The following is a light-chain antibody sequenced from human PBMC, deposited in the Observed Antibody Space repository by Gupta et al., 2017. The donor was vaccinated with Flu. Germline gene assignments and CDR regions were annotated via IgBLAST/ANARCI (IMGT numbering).Light chain of an antibody. J-gene: IGLJ1*01. Sequence: IAISCTGPSSDGGGYQYVAWYQQHPGNVPKLMIYEVSNRPSGVSYRFSGSKSGNTASLTISGLQAEDEADYYCIPYTDSRTYVFGSGTKVTVL. CDR3: IPYTDSRTYV. CDR1: SSDGGGYQY. CDR2: EVS. V-gene: IGLV2-14*01.